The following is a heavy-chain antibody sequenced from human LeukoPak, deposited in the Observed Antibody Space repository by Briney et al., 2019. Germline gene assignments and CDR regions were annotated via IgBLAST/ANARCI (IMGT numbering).Heavy chain of an antibody. D-gene: IGHD2-8*02. CDR1: GFTFSNDG. J-gene: IGHJ4*02. CDR3: EKSDTGGNHFPFDY. CDR2: ISGSGRTT. V-gene: IGHV3-23*01. Sequence: PGGSLRLSCAVSGFTFSNDGMSWVRQAPGKGLEWVSSISGSGRTTYYTDSVKGRFSISRDNSKGTLYLQMDSLRDEDTAVYYCEKSDTGGNHFPFDYWGQGTLVTVSS.